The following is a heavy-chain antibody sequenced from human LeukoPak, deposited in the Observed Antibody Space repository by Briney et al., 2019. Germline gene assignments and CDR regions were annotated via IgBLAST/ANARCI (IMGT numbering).Heavy chain of an antibody. CDR3: AKPPYDSRTYYFDY. V-gene: IGHV3-23*01. D-gene: IGHD3-22*01. CDR1: GFTFSSHA. CDR2: ISGSGGST. Sequence: GGSLRLSCAAAGFTFSSHAMSWVRQAPGKGLEWVSAISGSGGSTYYAASVKGRLTISRDNSKNTLYLQMNSLRAEDTAVYYCAKPPYDSRTYYFDYWGQGTLVTVSS. J-gene: IGHJ4*02.